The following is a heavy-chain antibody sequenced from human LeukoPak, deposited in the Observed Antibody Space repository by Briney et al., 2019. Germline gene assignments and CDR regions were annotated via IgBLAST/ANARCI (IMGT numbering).Heavy chain of an antibody. CDR1: GFTFSSYA. D-gene: IGHD5-24*01. J-gene: IGHJ4*02. CDR3: AEDGDGYNSHFDY. V-gene: IGHV3-23*01. Sequence: PGGSLRLSCAASGFTFSSYAMSWVRQAPGKGLEWVSAISGSGGSTYYADSVKGRFTISRDNSKNTLYLQMNSLRAEDTAVYYCAEDGDGYNSHFDYWGQGTLVTVSS. CDR2: ISGSGGST.